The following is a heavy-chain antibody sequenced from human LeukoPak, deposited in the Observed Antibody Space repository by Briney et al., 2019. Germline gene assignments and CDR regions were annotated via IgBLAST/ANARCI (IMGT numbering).Heavy chain of an antibody. CDR3: AKVKGWWPPTSADY. D-gene: IGHD2-15*01. CDR1: GFTFSSYA. V-gene: IGHV3-64*01. Sequence: GGSLRLSCTASGFTFSSYAMYWVRQAPGKGLEYVSAISYNGVSTYHANSVKGRFTISRDNSKNTLYLQMSSLRVEDTAVYYCAKVKGWWPPTSADYWGQGTLVTVSS. J-gene: IGHJ4*02. CDR2: ISYNGVST.